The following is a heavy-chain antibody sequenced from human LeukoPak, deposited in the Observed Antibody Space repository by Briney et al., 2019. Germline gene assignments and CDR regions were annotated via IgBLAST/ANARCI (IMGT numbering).Heavy chain of an antibody. CDR3: ASLGYYGSGSYYH. Sequence: SETLSLTCAVYGGSFSGYYWSWLRQPPGKGLEWIGEINHSGSTNYNPSLKSRVTISVDTSKNQFSLKLSSVTAADTAVYYCASLGYYGSGSYYHWGQGTLVTVSS. D-gene: IGHD3-10*01. J-gene: IGHJ4*02. CDR1: GGSFSGYY. CDR2: INHSGST. V-gene: IGHV4-34*01.